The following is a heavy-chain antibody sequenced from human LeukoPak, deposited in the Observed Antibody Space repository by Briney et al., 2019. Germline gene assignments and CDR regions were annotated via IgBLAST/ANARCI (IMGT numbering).Heavy chain of an antibody. J-gene: IGHJ4*02. CDR3: TRLISRGSDYNYVDD. CDR1: GYRFTNYH. V-gene: IGHV5-51*01. CDR2: IYPADSDT. D-gene: IGHD5-24*01. Sequence: GESLKISCKGSGYRFTNYHIGWVRQMPGKGLEWMGIIYPADSDTRYRPTFRGQVTISVDKSINTAYLQWSSLKASDTAMYYCTRLISRGSDYNYVDDWGQGTLITFSS.